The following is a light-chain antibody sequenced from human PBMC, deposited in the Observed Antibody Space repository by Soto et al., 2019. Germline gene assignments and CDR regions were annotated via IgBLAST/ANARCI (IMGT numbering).Light chain of an antibody. CDR1: SGDIGTYHY. CDR2: EVS. V-gene: IGLV2-14*01. J-gene: IGLJ1*01. Sequence: QSVLTQPASVSGSPGQSITISCTGTSGDIGTYHYVSWFQQHPGKAPKLIIHEVSHRPSGVSTRFSGSKSGTTASLTISGLQAEDEAAYYCSSYRKSNTYVFGSGTKVTV. CDR3: SSYRKSNTYV.